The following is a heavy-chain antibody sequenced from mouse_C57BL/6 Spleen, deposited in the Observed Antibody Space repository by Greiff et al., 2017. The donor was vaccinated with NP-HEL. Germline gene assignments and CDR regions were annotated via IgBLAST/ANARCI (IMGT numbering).Heavy chain of an antibody. CDR1: GYSITSGYY. V-gene: IGHV3-6*01. J-gene: IGHJ4*01. CDR2: ISYDGSN. CDR3: ARGPPEDAMDY. Sequence: EVKLLESGPGLVKPSQSLSLTCSVTGYSITSGYYWNWIRQFPGNKLEWMGYISYDGSNNYNPSLKNRISITRDTSKNQFFLKLNSVTTEDTATYYCARGPPEDAMDYWGQGTSVTVSS.